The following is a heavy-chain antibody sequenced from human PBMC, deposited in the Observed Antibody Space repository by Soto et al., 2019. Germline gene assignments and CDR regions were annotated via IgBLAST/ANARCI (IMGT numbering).Heavy chain of an antibody. D-gene: IGHD3-10*01. CDR1: GFSFGDAW. CDR3: TPEKYSSPETYGLRGVFDY. V-gene: IGHV3-15*07. J-gene: IGHJ4*02. CDR2: IKRAVDGGTT. Sequence: EVHLVESGGGLVKPGGSLRLSCAASGFSFGDAWMNWVRQAPGKGLEWVGRIKRAVDGGTTNYTAPVEGRFTISRDDSTSTLYLQMDSLKTEDTAVYFCTPEKYSSPETYGLRGVFDYWGQGTLVTVSS.